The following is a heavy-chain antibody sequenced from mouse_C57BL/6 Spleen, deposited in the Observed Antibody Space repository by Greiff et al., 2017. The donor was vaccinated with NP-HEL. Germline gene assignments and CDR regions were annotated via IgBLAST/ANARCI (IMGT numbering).Heavy chain of an antibody. Sequence: QVQLQQPGAELVKPGASVKLSCKASGYTFTSYWMHWVKQRPGRGLEWIGRIDPNSGGTKYNEKFKSKATLTVDTPSSTAYMQLSSLTSEDSAVYYCAREGLYDYDGLNWGQGTLVTVSA. V-gene: IGHV1-72*01. CDR1: GYTFTSYW. D-gene: IGHD2-4*01. CDR3: AREGLYDYDGLN. CDR2: IDPNSGGT. J-gene: IGHJ3*01.